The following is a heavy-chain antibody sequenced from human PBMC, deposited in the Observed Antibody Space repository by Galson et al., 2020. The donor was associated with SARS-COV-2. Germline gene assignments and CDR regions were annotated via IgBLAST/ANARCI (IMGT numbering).Heavy chain of an antibody. Sequence: TSETLSLTCPVSRGPIRSDYWNWIRQPPGKGLEWIGSIHHSGTTNYNPSLKSRVTISIDTSKSQFSLRVTSVTAADTAVYYCAKLAEGRRTSEDYWGQGTQVTVSS. CDR1: RGPIRSDY. J-gene: IGHJ4*02. CDR3: AKLAEGRRTSEDY. V-gene: IGHV4-59*08. CDR2: IHHSGTT.